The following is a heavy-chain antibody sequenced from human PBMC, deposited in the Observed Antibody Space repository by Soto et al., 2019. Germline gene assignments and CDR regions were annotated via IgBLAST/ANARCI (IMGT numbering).Heavy chain of an antibody. J-gene: IGHJ5*02. Sequence: SETLSLTCAVYGGSFSGYYWSWIRQPPGKGLEWIGEINHSGSTNYNPSLKSRVTISVDTSKNQFSLKLSSVTAADTAVYYCARGLRALFWFDHWGQGTLVTVSS. CDR2: INHSGST. CDR3: ARGLRALFWFDH. D-gene: IGHD3-10*01. CDR1: GGSFSGYY. V-gene: IGHV4-34*01.